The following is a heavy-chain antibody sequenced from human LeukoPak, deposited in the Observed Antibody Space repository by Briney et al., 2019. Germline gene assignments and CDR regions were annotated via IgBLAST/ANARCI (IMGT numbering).Heavy chain of an antibody. Sequence: PSETLPLTCAVYGGSFSGYYWSWIRQPPGKGLEWIGEINHSGSTNYNPSLKSRVTISVDTSKNQFSLKLSSVTAADTAVYYCARGTAWGYYGSGSYYYWGQGTLVTVSS. J-gene: IGHJ4*02. V-gene: IGHV4-34*01. CDR1: GGSFSGYY. CDR3: ARGTAWGYYGSGSYYY. D-gene: IGHD3-10*01. CDR2: INHSGST.